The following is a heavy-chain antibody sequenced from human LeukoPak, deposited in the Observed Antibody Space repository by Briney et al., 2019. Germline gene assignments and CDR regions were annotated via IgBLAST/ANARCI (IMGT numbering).Heavy chain of an antibody. CDR2: IYTSGST. V-gene: IGHV4-4*07. J-gene: IGHJ6*02. Sequence: SETLSLTCTVSGGSISSYYWSWIRQPAGKGLEWIGRIYTSGSTNYNPSLKSRVTMSVDMSKNQFSLKLSSVTAADTAVYYCAREATYYYVSGERYYGMDVWGQGTTVTVSS. CDR3: AREATYYYVSGERYYGMDV. CDR1: GGSISSYY. D-gene: IGHD3-10*01.